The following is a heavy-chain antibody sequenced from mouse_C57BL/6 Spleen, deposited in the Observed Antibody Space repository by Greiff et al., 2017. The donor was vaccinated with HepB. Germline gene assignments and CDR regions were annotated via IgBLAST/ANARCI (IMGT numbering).Heavy chain of an antibody. V-gene: IGHV3-6*01. Sequence: ESGPGLVKPSQSLSLTCSVTGYSITSGYYWNWIRQFPGNKLEWMGYISYDGSNNYNPSLKNRISITRDTSKNQFFLKLNSVTTEDTATYYCARDPNDGSLWGQGTLVTVSA. J-gene: IGHJ3*01. CDR1: GYSITSGYY. CDR2: ISYDGSN. CDR3: ARDPNDGSL. D-gene: IGHD2-3*01.